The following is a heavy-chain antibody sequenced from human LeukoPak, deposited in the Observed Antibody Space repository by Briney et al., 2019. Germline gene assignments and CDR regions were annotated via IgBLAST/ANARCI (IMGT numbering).Heavy chain of an antibody. CDR2: INHSGTT. Sequence: PSETLSLTCAVYGGSFSGYYWSWIRQPPKKGLEWIGEINHSGTTNYNPSLKSRVTISVDTSKNQFSLKVRSVTAADTAVYYCVRRTSGSYSDYWGQGTLVTASS. J-gene: IGHJ4*02. CDR3: VRRTSGSYSDY. D-gene: IGHD1-26*01. V-gene: IGHV4-34*01. CDR1: GGSFSGYY.